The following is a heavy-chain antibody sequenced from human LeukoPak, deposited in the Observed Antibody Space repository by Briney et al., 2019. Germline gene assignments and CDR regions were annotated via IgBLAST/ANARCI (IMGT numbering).Heavy chain of an antibody. D-gene: IGHD2-2*01. Sequence: PGGSLKLSCADPGFTFCGSAKHWVPQASGKGLEWVGRIRSKANSYATAYAASVKGRFTISRDDSENTAYLQMNSLKTEDTAVHYCTTGEIEIAYCDSFSCGDYWGQGTLVTVSS. CDR1: GFTFCGSA. CDR2: IRSKANSYAT. J-gene: IGHJ4*02. V-gene: IGHV3-73*01. CDR3: TTGEIEIAYCDSFSCGDY.